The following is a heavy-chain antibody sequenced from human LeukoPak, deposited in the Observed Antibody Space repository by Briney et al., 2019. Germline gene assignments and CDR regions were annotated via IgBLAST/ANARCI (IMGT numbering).Heavy chain of an antibody. CDR1: GGSISSYY. J-gene: IGHJ4*02. D-gene: IGHD2-21*02. Sequence: SETLSLTCTVSGGSISSYYWSWIRQPPGKGLEWIGEINHSGSTNYNPSLKSRVTIPVDTSKNQFSLKLSSVTAADTAVYYCARGPCGGDCYLDYWGQGTLVTVSS. V-gene: IGHV4-34*01. CDR2: INHSGST. CDR3: ARGPCGGDCYLDY.